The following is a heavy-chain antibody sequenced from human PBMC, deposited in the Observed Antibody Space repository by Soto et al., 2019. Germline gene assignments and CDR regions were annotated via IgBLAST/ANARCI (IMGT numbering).Heavy chain of an antibody. CDR3: AKHFIGGRLQSPFDL. Sequence: EVHLVESGGGLVQPGGSLRLSCAVSGVPFGTFTMNWVRQAPGKGLEWVSGLSDNVGTTHYAYSVKGRFTISRDKSKKTLYLQRNTLRAEDTAVYYCAKHFIGGRLQSPFDLWGQGTLVTVSS. D-gene: IGHD1-1*01. J-gene: IGHJ4*02. CDR1: GVPFGTFT. V-gene: IGHV3-23*04. CDR2: LSDNVGTT.